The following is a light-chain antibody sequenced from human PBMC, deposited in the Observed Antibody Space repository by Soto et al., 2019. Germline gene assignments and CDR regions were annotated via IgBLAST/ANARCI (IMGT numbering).Light chain of an antibody. J-gene: IGKJ1*01. V-gene: IGKV3-20*01. Sequence: VMTQSPATLSLSPGERATLPCRASQTVSSNLAWYQQKPGQAPRLLIYGASNRATGIPDRFSGSGSGTDFTLTISRLEPEDFAVYYCQQYGSSGTFGQGTKVDIK. CDR3: QQYGSSGT. CDR2: GAS. CDR1: QTVSSN.